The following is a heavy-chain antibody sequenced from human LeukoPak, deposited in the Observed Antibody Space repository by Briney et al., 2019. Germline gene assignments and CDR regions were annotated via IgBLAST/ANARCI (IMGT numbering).Heavy chain of an antibody. CDR2: IYYSGNT. Sequence: SETLSLTCTVSGVSISSSNSYWGWIRQPPGKGLEWIGSIYYSGNTYYNASLKSQVSISVDMSRNQFYLRLNSLTAADTAVYYCARQVATKGEWAFDVWGQGTMVTVSS. CDR1: GVSISSSNSY. J-gene: IGHJ3*01. D-gene: IGHD5-12*01. CDR3: ARQVATKGEWAFDV. V-gene: IGHV4-39*07.